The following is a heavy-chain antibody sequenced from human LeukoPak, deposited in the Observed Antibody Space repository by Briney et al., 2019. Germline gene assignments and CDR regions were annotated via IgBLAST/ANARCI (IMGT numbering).Heavy chain of an antibody. V-gene: IGHV3-15*01. J-gene: IGHJ4*02. CDR2: IKSKTDGGTP. CDR1: RFTFNNAW. Sequence: GGSLRLSCVASRFTFNNAWMNWVRQAPGKGLEWVGRIKSKTDGGTPDYAAPVKGRFTISRDDSKNTLYLQMNSLKSEDTAVYYCTTYTVGATTSHFDHWGQGTLVTVSS. CDR3: TTYTVGATTSHFDH. D-gene: IGHD1-26*01.